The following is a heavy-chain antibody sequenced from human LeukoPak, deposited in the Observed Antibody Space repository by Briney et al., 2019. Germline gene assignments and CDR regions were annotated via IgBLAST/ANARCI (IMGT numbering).Heavy chain of an antibody. D-gene: IGHD1-26*01. CDR1: GYTFSSND. CDR3: AREGNRSSDSSASYPLDY. Sequence: ASVKVSCKASGYTFSSNDINWVRQAPGQGLEWMGWMNPHSANTGYAQKFQGRVTITRNSSISTAYMELSSLRSEDTAVYYCAREGNRSSDSSASYPLDYWGQGTLVTVSS. J-gene: IGHJ4*02. V-gene: IGHV1-8*01. CDR2: MNPHSANT.